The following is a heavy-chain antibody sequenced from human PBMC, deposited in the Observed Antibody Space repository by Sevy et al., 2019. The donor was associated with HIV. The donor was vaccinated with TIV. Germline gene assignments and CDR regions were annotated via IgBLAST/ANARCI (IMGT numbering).Heavy chain of an antibody. V-gene: IGHV3-30*18. D-gene: IGHD3-16*01. CDR3: EKDGYYDYGWGSYHLWYYFDY. CDR2: ISYDGSNK. Sequence: GGSLRLSCAASGFTFSSYGMHWVRQAPGKGLEWVAVISYDGSNKYYADSVKGRFTISRDNSKNTLYLQMNSLRAEDMAVYYCEKDGYYDYGWGSYHLWYYFDYWGQGTLVTVSS. J-gene: IGHJ4*02. CDR1: GFTFSSYG.